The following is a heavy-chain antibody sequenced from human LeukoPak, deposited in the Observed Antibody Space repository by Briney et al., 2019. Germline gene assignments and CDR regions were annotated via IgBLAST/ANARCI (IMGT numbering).Heavy chain of an antibody. CDR3: AGVGVVVAATGNLWFDP. J-gene: IGHJ5*02. V-gene: IGHV3-48*03. D-gene: IGHD2-15*01. CDR2: ISSSGTTI. CDR1: GFTFSSYE. Sequence: GGSLRLSCAASGFTFSSYEMNWVRQAPGKGLEWFSYISSSGTTIYYADSVKGRFTISRDNAKNSLYLQMNSLRAEDTAVYYCAGVGVVVAATGNLWFDPWGQGTLVTVSS.